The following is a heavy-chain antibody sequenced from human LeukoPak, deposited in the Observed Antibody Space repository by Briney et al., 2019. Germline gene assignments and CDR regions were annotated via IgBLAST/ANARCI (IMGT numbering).Heavy chain of an antibody. CDR1: GFTFSSYS. V-gene: IGHV3-21*01. CDR3: ARTAIGYSDYSGYYFDY. CDR2: ISGSNSHI. D-gene: IGHD2-15*01. Sequence: GGSLRLSCAASGFTFSSYSMNWVRQAPGKGLEWVSSISGSNSHIYYANSVKGRFTISRGNAQNSLYLQMNGLRAEDTAVYYCARTAIGYSDYSGYYFDYWGQGSLATVSS. J-gene: IGHJ4*02.